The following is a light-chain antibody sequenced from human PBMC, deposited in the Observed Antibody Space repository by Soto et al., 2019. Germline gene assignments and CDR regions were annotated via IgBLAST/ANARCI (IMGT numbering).Light chain of an antibody. V-gene: IGKV1-5*03. CDR3: QQYDSYFWT. CDR2: KAS. J-gene: IGKJ1*01. Sequence: DIQMTQSPSTLSASVGARIPITCRASQNISSWLAWYQQKPGKAPKFLISKASNLESGVPSRFSGSGSETEFTLTINSLQSDDFATYFCQQYDSYFWTFGQGTKVDIK. CDR1: QNISSW.